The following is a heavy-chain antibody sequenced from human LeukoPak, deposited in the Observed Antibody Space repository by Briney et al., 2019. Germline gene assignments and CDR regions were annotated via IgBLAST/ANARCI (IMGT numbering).Heavy chain of an antibody. CDR3: ARDYPVLRFLEWLFGLYYYYGMDV. CDR1: GYTFTNYA. D-gene: IGHD3-3*01. V-gene: IGHV7-4-1*02. CDR2: INTNTGNP. Sequence: GASVKVSCKASGYTFTNYAMNWVRQAPGQGLEWMGWINTNTGNPTYAQGFTGRFVFSLDTSVSTAYLQISSLKAEDTAVYYCARDYPVLRFLEWLFGLYYYYGMDVWGQGTTVTVSS. J-gene: IGHJ6*02.